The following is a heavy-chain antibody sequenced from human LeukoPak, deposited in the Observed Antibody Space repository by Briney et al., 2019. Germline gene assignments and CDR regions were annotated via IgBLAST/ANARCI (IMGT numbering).Heavy chain of an antibody. J-gene: IGHJ4*02. Sequence: ASVKVSCKVSGYTLTELSMHWVRQAPGKGLEWMGWMNPNSGNTGYAQKFQGRVTMTRNTSISTAYMELSSLRSEDTAVYYCARGNYYDSSGYPYWGQGTLVTVSS. D-gene: IGHD3-22*01. CDR1: GYTLTELS. V-gene: IGHV1-8*01. CDR3: ARGNYYDSSGYPY. CDR2: MNPNSGNT.